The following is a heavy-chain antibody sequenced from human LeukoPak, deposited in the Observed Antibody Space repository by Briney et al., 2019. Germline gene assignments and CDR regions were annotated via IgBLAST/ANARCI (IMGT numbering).Heavy chain of an antibody. J-gene: IGHJ4*02. V-gene: IGHV3-11*01. D-gene: IGHD1-14*01. CDR1: GFTFSDYF. CDR2: ISASGTAI. Sequence: GGTLRLSCAASGFTFSDYFMTWIRQAPGKGLEWLSGISASGTAIYYRDSLKGRFTISRDNAKNSLYLQMNSLRVDDTALYYCDRDQSYYRVWGQGTLVTVSS. CDR3: DRDQSYYRV.